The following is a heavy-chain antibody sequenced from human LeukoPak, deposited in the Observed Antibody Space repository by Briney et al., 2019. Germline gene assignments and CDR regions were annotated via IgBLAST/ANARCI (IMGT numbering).Heavy chain of an antibody. CDR1: GGSIRSGGYY. CDR3: ARNPTNPLVRGVIDY. D-gene: IGHD3-10*01. Sequence: SETLSLTCTDSGGSIRSGGYYWSWIRQHPGKGLEWIGYIYYSGSTYYNPSLKSRVTISVDTSKNQFSLKLSSVTAADTAVYYCARNPTNPLVRGVIDYWGQGTLVTVSS. V-gene: IGHV4-31*03. CDR2: IYYSGST. J-gene: IGHJ4*02.